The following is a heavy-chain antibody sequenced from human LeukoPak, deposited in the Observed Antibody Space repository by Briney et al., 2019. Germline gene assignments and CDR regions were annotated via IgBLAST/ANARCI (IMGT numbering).Heavy chain of an antibody. CDR3: ARSLTVVTPLSY. CDR1: GFTFNNYA. Sequence: SGGSLRLSCAASGFTFNNYAMHWVRQAPGKGLEWVAGISFDGSHKYCADSVKGRFTISRDNSRNALYLQMNGLRAEDTAVYYCARSLTVVTPLSYWGQGTLVTVSS. D-gene: IGHD4-23*01. CDR2: ISFDGSHK. V-gene: IGHV3-30*14. J-gene: IGHJ4*02.